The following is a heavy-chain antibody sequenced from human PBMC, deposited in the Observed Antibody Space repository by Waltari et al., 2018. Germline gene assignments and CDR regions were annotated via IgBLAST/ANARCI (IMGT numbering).Heavy chain of an antibody. V-gene: IGHV3-7*01. CDR3: ARSSSGWNGMDV. Sequence: EVQLVVSGGGLVQPGGSLILSCPDSGFTFGSSGWRWFRQAPGKGLEWVANIKQDGSEKYYVDSVKGLFTISRDNAKNSLYLQMNSLRAEDTAVYYCARSSSGWNGMDVWGQGTTVTVSS. J-gene: IGHJ6*02. CDR2: IKQDGSEK. D-gene: IGHD6-19*01. CDR1: GFTFGSSG.